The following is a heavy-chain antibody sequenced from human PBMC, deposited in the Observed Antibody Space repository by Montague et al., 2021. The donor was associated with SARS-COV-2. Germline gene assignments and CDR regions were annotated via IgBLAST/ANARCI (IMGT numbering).Heavy chain of an antibody. D-gene: IGHD3-22*01. CDR3: ARESRITMLVVVIKSAFDI. J-gene: IGHJ3*02. V-gene: IGHV3-48*03. Sequence: SLRLSCAASGFTFSSYEMNWVRQAPGKGLEWVSYIISICCTTFYSDSVRGRFTISRDNAKNSLYLQMNSLRAEDTAVYYCARESRITMLVVVIKSAFDIWGQGTMGTVSS. CDR2: IISICCTT. CDR1: GFTFSSYE.